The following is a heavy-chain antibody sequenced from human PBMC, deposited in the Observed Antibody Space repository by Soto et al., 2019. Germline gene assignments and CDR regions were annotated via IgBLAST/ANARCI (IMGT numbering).Heavy chain of an antibody. D-gene: IGHD2-15*01. CDR3: ARDPEVVVAATPMHPFDY. Sequence: GGSLRLSCAASGFTFSSYAMHWVRQAPGKGLEWVAVISYDGSNKYYADSVKGRFTISRDNSKNTLYLQMNSLRAEDTAVYYCARDPEVVVAATPMHPFDYWGQGTLVTVSS. J-gene: IGHJ4*02. V-gene: IGHV3-30-3*01. CDR1: GFTFSSYA. CDR2: ISYDGSNK.